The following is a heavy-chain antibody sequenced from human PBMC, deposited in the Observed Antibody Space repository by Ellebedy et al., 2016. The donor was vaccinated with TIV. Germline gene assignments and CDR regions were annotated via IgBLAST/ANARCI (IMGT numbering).Heavy chain of an antibody. CDR1: GFTFSSYA. D-gene: IGHD2-15*01. CDR3: AKVAGFCSGGSCYSDY. Sequence: PGGSLRLSCAASGFTFSSYAMNWVRQAPGKGLQWVSSISVRNSYIYYTDSVKGRFTISRDDARNSLSLQMSGLRPDDTAVYYCAKVAGFCSGGSCYSDYWGQGTLVTVSS. V-gene: IGHV3-21*01. CDR2: ISVRNSYI. J-gene: IGHJ4*02.